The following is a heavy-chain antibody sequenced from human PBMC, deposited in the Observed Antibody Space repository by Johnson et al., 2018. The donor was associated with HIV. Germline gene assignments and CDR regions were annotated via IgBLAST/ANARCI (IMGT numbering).Heavy chain of an antibody. D-gene: IGHD3-10*01. Sequence: QVLLVESGGGVVQPGRSLRLSCAASRITLSSYGMHWVRQAPGKGLEWVAVISYDGSNKYYADSVKGRFTISRDNSKNTLYLQMNSLRAEDTAVYYCAKRNYGSGGNAFDIWGQGTMVTVSS. V-gene: IGHV3-30*18. J-gene: IGHJ3*02. CDR2: ISYDGSNK. CDR3: AKRNYGSGGNAFDI. CDR1: RITLSSYG.